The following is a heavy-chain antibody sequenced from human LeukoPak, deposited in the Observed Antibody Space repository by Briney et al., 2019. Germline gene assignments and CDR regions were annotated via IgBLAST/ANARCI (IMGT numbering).Heavy chain of an antibody. D-gene: IGHD3-3*01. CDR1: GFTFSSYW. Sequence: GGSLRLSCAASGFTFSSYWMSWVRQAPGKGLEWVANIKQDGSEKYYVDSVKGRFTISRDNAKNSLYLQMNSLRAEDTAVYYCARDCVSSKYYDFWSGPYNWFDPWGQGTLVTVSS. CDR3: ARDCVSSKYYDFWSGPYNWFDP. CDR2: IKQDGSEK. V-gene: IGHV3-7*01. J-gene: IGHJ5*02.